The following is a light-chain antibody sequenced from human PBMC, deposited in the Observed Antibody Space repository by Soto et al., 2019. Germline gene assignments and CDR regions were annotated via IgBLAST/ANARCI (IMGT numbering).Light chain of an antibody. J-gene: IGLJ2*01. CDR2: EVT. CDR1: SSDVGGYNY. CDR3: SSYAGSNHLV. Sequence: QSVLTQPPSASGSPGQSVTISCTGTSSDVGGYNYVSWYQQHPGKAPRLVIFEVTKRPSGVPDRFSGSKSDNTASLTVSGLQAEDEADYYCSSYAGSNHLVFGGGTKLTVL. V-gene: IGLV2-8*01.